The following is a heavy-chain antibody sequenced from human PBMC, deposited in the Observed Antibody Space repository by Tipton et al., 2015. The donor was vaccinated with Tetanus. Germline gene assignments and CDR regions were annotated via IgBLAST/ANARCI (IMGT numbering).Heavy chain of an antibody. CDR2: IYYTGNT. CDR3: ARRGGGSTFDH. CDR1: GVSVRSYY. V-gene: IGHV4-59*06. Sequence: TLSLTCTVSGVSVRSYYWSWIRQSPDKGLEWLGYIYYTGNTYYNPSLKSRLTISLDTSKNQFSLRLSSLSAADTAVYFCARRGGGSTFDHWGQGTLVTVSS. D-gene: IGHD1-26*01. J-gene: IGHJ4*02.